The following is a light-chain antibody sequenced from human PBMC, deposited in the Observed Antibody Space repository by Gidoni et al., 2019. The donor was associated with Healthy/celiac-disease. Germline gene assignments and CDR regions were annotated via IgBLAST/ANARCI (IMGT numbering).Light chain of an antibody. CDR2: DAS. Sequence: EIVLTQYPATLSLSPGERATLSCRASQSDSSYLAWYQQKPGQAPRLLIYDASNRATGIPARFSGSGSGTDFTLTISSLEPEDFAVYYCQQRSNWATFGGXTKVEIK. J-gene: IGKJ4*01. CDR3: QQRSNWAT. V-gene: IGKV3-11*01. CDR1: QSDSSY.